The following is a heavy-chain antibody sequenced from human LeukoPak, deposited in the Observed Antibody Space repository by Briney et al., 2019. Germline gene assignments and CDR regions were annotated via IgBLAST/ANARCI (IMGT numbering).Heavy chain of an antibody. J-gene: IGHJ4*02. CDR2: MSPNSGNT. CDR1: GYTFSSSD. CDR3: ARGVRHIVVVIALYYFDY. Sequence: ASVKVSCKASGYTFSSSDIHWVRQATGQGLEWLGWMSPNSGNTGYAQKFQGRVTITRNTSISTAYMQLSSLRSEDTAMYYCARGVRHIVVVIALYYFDYWGQGTLVTVSS. D-gene: IGHD2-21*01. V-gene: IGHV1-8*01.